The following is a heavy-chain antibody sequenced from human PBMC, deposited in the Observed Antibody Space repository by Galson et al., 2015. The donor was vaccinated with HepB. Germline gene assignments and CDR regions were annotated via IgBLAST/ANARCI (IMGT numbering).Heavy chain of an antibody. V-gene: IGHV1-2*06. CDR2: INPNSGGT. CDR3: ASQSWPAHFSY. J-gene: IGHJ4*02. D-gene: IGHD3-3*02. CDR1: GYTFTGYY. Sequence: SVKVSCKASGYTFTGYYMHWVRRAPGQGLEWMGRINPNSGGTNYAQKFQGRVTMTRDTSISTAYMELSGLRSDDTAVYYCASQSWPAHFSYWGQGTLVTVSS.